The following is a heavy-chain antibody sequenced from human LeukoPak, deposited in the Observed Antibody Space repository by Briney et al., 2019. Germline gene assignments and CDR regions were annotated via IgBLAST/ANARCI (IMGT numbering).Heavy chain of an antibody. J-gene: IGHJ4*02. D-gene: IGHD2-15*01. Sequence: PGRSLRLSCAASGFTFSSYAMHWVRQAPGEGLEWVAVISYDGSNKYYADSVKGRFTISRDNSKNTLYLQMNSLRAEDTAVYYCARGGAAPSNYFDYWGQGTLVTVSS. CDR2: ISYDGSNK. CDR3: ARGGAAPSNYFDY. V-gene: IGHV3-30-3*01. CDR1: GFTFSSYA.